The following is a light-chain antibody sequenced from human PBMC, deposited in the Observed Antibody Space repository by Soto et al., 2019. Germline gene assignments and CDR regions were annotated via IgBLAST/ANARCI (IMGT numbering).Light chain of an antibody. CDR2: RNN. CDR3: AAWDDSLNGSYV. J-gene: IGLJ1*01. V-gene: IGLV1-44*01. CDR1: SSNIGSNT. Sequence: QSVLTQPPSASGTPGQRVTISCSGSSSNIGSNTVYWYQQLPGTAPKLLIFRNNQRPSGVPDRFSGSKSGTSASLAISGLQSEDEADYYCAAWDDSLNGSYVFGIGTKVTV.